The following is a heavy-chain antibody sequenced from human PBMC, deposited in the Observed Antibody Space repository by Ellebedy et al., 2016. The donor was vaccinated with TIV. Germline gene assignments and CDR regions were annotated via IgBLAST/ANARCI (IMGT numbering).Heavy chain of an antibody. CDR3: AREDFRGFDY. J-gene: IGHJ4*02. CDR1: GGSISGTYTSYY. Sequence: SETLSLXCNVSGGSISGTYTSYYWGWIRQPPGKGLEWIGSIYDSGRTHYNPSLKSRVTISVDTSKNQFSLKLSSVTAADTAVYYCAREDFRGFDYWGQGTLVTISS. CDR2: IYDSGRT. D-gene: IGHD3-10*01. V-gene: IGHV4-39*07.